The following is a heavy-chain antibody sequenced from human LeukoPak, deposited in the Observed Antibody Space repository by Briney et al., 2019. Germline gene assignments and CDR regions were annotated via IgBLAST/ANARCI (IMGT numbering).Heavy chain of an antibody. CDR3: AKRGYYYDSSGYYSRTYFDY. Sequence: PGGSLRLSCAASGFTFGSYGMHWVRQAPGKGLEWVAVIWYDGSNKYYADSVKGRFTISRDNSKNTLYLQMNSLRAEDTAVYYCAKRGYYYDSSGYYSRTYFDYWGQGTLVIVSS. CDR1: GFTFGSYG. V-gene: IGHV3-30*02. CDR2: IWYDGSNK. J-gene: IGHJ4*02. D-gene: IGHD3-22*01.